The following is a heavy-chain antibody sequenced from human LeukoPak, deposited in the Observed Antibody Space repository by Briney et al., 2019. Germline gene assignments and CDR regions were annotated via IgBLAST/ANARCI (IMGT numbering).Heavy chain of an antibody. CDR3: AREALGGVISVGAFDI. CDR2: ISPNSGGT. V-gene: IGHV1-2*04. CDR1: GYTFTGYY. J-gene: IGHJ3*02. Sequence: GASVKVSCKASGYTFTGYYMHWVRQAPGQGLEWMGWISPNSGGTNYAQKFQGWVTMTRDTSISTAYMELSRLRSDDTAVYYCAREALGGVISVGAFDIWGQGTMVTVSS. D-gene: IGHD3-16*01.